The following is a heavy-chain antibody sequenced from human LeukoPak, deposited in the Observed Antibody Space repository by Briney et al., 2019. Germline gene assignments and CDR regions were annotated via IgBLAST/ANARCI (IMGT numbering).Heavy chain of an antibody. D-gene: IGHD1-7*01. J-gene: IGHJ3*02. Sequence: GASVKVSCKASGGTFSSYAISWVRQAPGQGLEWMGGIIPIFGTTNYAQKFQGRVTITTDESTSTAYMELSSLRSEDTAVYYCARGKAKLELQPSIWGQGTMVTVSS. CDR3: ARGKAKLELQPSI. CDR2: IIPIFGTT. V-gene: IGHV1-69*05. CDR1: GGTFSSYA.